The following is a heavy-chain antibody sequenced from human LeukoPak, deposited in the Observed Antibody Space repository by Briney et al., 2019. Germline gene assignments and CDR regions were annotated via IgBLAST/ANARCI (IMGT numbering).Heavy chain of an antibody. J-gene: IGHJ4*02. V-gene: IGHV3-11*01. CDR1: GFTFSDYY. D-gene: IGHD3-10*01. CDR2: ISSSGGTI. Sequence: PGGSLRLSCAASGFTFSDYYMSWIRQAPGKGLEWVSYISSSGGTIYFADSVKDRFTISRDNSKNTLYLQMNSLRAEDTAVYYCAKPLWFGELSLFDYWGQGTLVTVSS. CDR3: AKPLWFGELSLFDY.